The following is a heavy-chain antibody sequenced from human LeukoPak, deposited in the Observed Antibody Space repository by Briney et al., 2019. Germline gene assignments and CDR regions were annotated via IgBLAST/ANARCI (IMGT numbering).Heavy chain of an antibody. CDR1: GYSFTTYW. D-gene: IGHD2-15*01. V-gene: IGHV5-51*01. CDR3: ARAAMGRIGPDFDY. Sequence: GESLKISCKNSGYSFTTYWIGWVRQMSGKGLEWMGTIYPDDSDTRYSPSFQGQVTISADKSTNTAYLQWSSLKVSDTAIYYCARAAMGRIGPDFDYWGQGTLVTVSS. CDR2: IYPDDSDT. J-gene: IGHJ4*02.